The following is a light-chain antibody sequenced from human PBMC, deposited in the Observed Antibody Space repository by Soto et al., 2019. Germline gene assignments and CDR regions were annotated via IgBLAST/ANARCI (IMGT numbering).Light chain of an antibody. Sequence: EIVLTQSPGTLSLSPGERATLSCRASQSVSSNFLAWYQQRPGQAPRLLIYGVSDRVTGIPDKFSGSGSGTDFTLTISSLDPEDFAVYDCQQYASSPYTFGQGTKVEI. J-gene: IGKJ2*01. CDR1: QSVSSNF. CDR2: GVS. CDR3: QQYASSPYT. V-gene: IGKV3-20*01.